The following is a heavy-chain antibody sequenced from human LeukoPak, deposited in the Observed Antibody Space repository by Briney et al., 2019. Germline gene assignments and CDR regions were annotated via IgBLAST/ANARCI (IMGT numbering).Heavy chain of an antibody. V-gene: IGHV1-2*02. CDR2: INPNSAGT. J-gene: IGHJ4*02. D-gene: IGHD3-22*01. Sequence: GASVKVSCKASGYTFTGYYVHWVRQAPGQGLEWMGWINPNSAGTNSAQKFQGRVTMTRDTSISTAYMELSRLRSDDTAVYYCARTRIVVVIKAFDYWGQGTLVTVSS. CDR1: GYTFTGYY. CDR3: ARTRIVVVIKAFDY.